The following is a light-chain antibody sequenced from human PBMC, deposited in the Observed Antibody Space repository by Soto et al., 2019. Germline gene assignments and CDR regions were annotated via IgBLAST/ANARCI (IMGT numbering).Light chain of an antibody. V-gene: IGLV2-8*01. CDR3: VSYAGSKTLV. Sequence: QSALTQPPSASGSPGQSVTIFCTGTSSDVGGHNYVSWYQQHPGKAPKLIISEVSKRPSGVPHRFSGSKSGNTASLTVSGLLAEDEADYYCVSYAGSKTLVFGGGTQLTVL. CDR2: EVS. CDR1: SSDVGGHNY. J-gene: IGLJ2*01.